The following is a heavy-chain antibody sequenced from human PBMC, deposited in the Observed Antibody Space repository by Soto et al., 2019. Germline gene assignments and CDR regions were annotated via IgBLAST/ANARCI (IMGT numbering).Heavy chain of an antibody. V-gene: IGHV4-39*01. D-gene: IGHD2-21*02. Sequence: PSETLSLTCTVSAGSISSSIYYWGWIRQHPGKGMEWIGSIYYSGSTYHNQSLKSRVTISVDTSKNQFSLKLSSVTAVDTFVYYFARHLAGTVVTLSDYFEFCGQGSLVIGSS. CDR2: IYYSGST. CDR1: AGSISSSIYY. CDR3: ARHLAGTVVTLSDYFEF. J-gene: IGHJ4*01.